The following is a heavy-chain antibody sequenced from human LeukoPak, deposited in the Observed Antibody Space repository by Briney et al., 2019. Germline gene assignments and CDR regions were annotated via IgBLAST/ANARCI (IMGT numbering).Heavy chain of an antibody. CDR1: GYTFTSYA. CDR2: INAGNGNT. CDR3: ARVYEGLAYCGGDCYQDAFDI. V-gene: IGHV1-3*01. J-gene: IGHJ3*02. D-gene: IGHD2-21*02. Sequence: ASVKVSCKASGYTFTSYAMHWVRQAPGQRLEWMGWINAGNGNTKYSQKFQGRVTITRDTSASTAYMELSSLRSEDTAVYYCARVYEGLAYCGGDCYQDAFDIWGQGTMVTVSS.